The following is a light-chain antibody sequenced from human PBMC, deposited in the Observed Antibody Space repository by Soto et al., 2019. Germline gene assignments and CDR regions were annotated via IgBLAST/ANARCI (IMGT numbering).Light chain of an antibody. J-gene: IGKJ1*01. CDR3: HQRSNWPRT. CDR1: QTISSW. Sequence: DIQMTQSPSTLSGSVGDRVTITCRASQTISSWLAWYQQKPGKAPKLLIYKASTLKSGVPSRFSGSGSGTEFTLTISSLQPDDFAVYYCHQRSNWPRTFG. V-gene: IGKV1-5*03. CDR2: KAS.